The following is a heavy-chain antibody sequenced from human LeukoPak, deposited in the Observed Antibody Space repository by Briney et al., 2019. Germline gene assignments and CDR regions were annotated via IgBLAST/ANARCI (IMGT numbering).Heavy chain of an antibody. CDR2: IKQDGSEQ. Sequence: GGSLRLSCAASGFTFSHYYMSWVRQAPGKGLEWVANIKQDGSEQFYLDSVKGRFTISRDNAKNALYLQMHSLRVEDTAVYYCARESIVVVPTTMDDASDIXXQGTMVTVSS. D-gene: IGHD2-2*01. J-gene: IGHJ3*02. CDR3: ARESIVVVPTTMDDASDI. CDR1: GFTFSHYY. V-gene: IGHV3-7*01.